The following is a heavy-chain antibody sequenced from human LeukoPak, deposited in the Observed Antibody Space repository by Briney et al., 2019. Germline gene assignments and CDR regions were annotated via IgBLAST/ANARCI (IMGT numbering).Heavy chain of an antibody. CDR3: ARVGITGTTLWFEP. CDR2: IYYSGST. Sequence: SETLSLTCTVSGGSISSGGYYWSWIRQHPGKGLEWIGYIYYSGSTYYIPSLKSRVTITVDTSENQFSLKLSPVTAADTAVYYCARVGITGTTLWFEPWGQGTLVTVSS. D-gene: IGHD1-7*01. CDR1: GGSISSGGYY. J-gene: IGHJ5*02. V-gene: IGHV4-31*03.